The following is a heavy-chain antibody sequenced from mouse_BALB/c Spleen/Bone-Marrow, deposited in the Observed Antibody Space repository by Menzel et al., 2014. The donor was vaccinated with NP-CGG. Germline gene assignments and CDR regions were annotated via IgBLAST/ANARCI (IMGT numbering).Heavy chain of an antibody. D-gene: IGHD1-1*01. V-gene: IGHV3-2*02. CDR3: ARDDYYGGSYFDY. J-gene: IGHJ2*01. CDR1: GYSITSDYA. Sequence: EVQLQESGPGLVKPSQSLSLTCTVTGYSITSDYAWNWIRQFPGKKLEWMGFIGYSGSTSYNPSLSSRISVTRDTSENQFFLHLNSVTTEDTATYYCARDDYYGGSYFDYWGQGTTLTVSS. CDR2: IGYSGST.